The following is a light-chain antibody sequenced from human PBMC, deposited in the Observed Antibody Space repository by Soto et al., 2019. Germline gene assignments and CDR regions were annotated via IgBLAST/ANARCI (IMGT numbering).Light chain of an antibody. CDR3: SSYTSSSTPYV. J-gene: IGLJ1*01. Sequence: QSALTQPASVSGSPGQSITISCTGTSSDIGGHNFVSWYQHHPGKAPKLMIFDVNNRPSGVSNRFSGSKSANTASLTISGLQAQDEADYYCSSYTSSSTPYVFGTGTKVXVL. CDR2: DVN. CDR1: SSDIGGHNF. V-gene: IGLV2-14*03.